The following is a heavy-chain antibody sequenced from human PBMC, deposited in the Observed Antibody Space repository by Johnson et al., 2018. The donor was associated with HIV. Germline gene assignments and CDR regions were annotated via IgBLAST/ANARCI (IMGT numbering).Heavy chain of an antibody. V-gene: IGHV3-30-3*01. D-gene: IGHD3-9*01. CDR2: ISYDGSNK. Sequence: QGQLVESGGGVVQPGRSLRLSCAASGFTFNDYGMHWVRQAPGKGLEWVAVISYDGSNKYHADSVKGRFTISRDNSKNTLYLQMNSLRAEDTALYYCATVYYDILTGYYYDAFDIWGQGTMVTVSS. J-gene: IGHJ3*02. CDR3: ATVYYDILTGYYYDAFDI. CDR1: GFTFNDYG.